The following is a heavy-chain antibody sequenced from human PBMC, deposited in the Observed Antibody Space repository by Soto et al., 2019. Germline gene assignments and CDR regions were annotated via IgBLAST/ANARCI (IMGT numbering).Heavy chain of an antibody. CDR3: ARDPIPIVRDAPGALVLYYNGMDV. J-gene: IGHJ6*02. Sequence: SVKVSCKASGGTFSSYAISWVRQAPGQGLEWMGGIIPIFGTANYAQKFQGRVTITADESTSTAYMELSSLRSEDTAVYYCARDPIPIVRDAPGALVLYYNGMDVWRQRTTVTVSS. V-gene: IGHV1-69*13. CDR1: GGTFSSYA. D-gene: IGHD3-10*01. CDR2: IIPIFGTA.